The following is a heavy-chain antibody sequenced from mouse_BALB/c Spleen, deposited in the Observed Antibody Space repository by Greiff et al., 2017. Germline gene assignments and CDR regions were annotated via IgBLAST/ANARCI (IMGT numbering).Heavy chain of an antibody. V-gene: IGHV2-6-7*01. CDR3: ARERQLGLGGYAMDY. J-gene: IGHJ4*01. CDR2: IWGDGST. CDR1: GFSLTGYG. Sequence: QVQLQQSGPGLVAPSQSLSITCTVSGFSLTGYGVNWVRQPPGKGLEWLGMIWGDGSTDYNSALKSRLSISKDNSKSQVFLKMNSLQTDDTARYYCARERQLGLGGYAMDYWGQGTSVTVSS. D-gene: IGHD3-2*01.